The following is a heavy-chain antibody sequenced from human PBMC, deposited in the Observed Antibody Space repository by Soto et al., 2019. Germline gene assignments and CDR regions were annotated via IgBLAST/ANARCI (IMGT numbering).Heavy chain of an antibody. V-gene: IGHV1-2*02. J-gene: IGHJ4*02. D-gene: IGHD6-19*01. CDR3: ATSRVRIAVAGETEYYFDA. CDR1: GFTFSAYY. Sequence: QVHMVQSGAEVKKPGASVRVSCEASGFTFSAYYIHWVRQAPGQGLEWMGWINPISGGTKSAQKFQGRVTMTRDTSIRTAYMQLSRLSSDDTAVYYCATSRVRIAVAGETEYYFDAWGQGTLFTVSS. CDR2: INPISGGT.